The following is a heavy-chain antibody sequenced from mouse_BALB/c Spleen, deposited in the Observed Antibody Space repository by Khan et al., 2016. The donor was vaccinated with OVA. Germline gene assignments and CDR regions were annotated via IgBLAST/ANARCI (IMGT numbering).Heavy chain of an antibody. CDR3: VRNIRDNGFDY. D-gene: IGHD1-3*01. CDR2: IRHKANGYST. Sequence: EVKLMESGGGLVQPGGSLGLSCATSGFTFTDYYMSWVRQPPGKALEWLGFIRHKANGYSTEYSASVKGRFTISRDNSQSILYLQMNTLRAEDSATYYCVRNIRDNGFDYWGQGTTLTVSS. V-gene: IGHV7-3*02. J-gene: IGHJ2*01. CDR1: GFTFTDYY.